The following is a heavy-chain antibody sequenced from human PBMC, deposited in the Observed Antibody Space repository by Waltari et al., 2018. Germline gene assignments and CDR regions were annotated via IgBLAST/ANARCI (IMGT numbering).Heavy chain of an antibody. CDR2: IGQDGTNK. J-gene: IGHJ4*02. V-gene: IGHV3-33*08. CDR1: GFSFSEFV. CDR3: APPRQWTFDS. D-gene: IGHD6-19*01. Sequence: VYLVESGGGLAQPGGSLRLSCAASGFSFSEFVMNWVRQAPGKGLEAVAVIGQDGTNKYYADSVKGRFTVSRDNSKNTMYLQMNSLRVEDTAVYYCAPPRQWTFDSWGQGALVTVSS.